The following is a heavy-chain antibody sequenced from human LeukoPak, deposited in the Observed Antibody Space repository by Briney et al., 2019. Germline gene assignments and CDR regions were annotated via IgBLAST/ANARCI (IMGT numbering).Heavy chain of an antibody. CDR1: GFTFSSYA. CDR2: ISGSGGST. D-gene: IGHD3-10*02. V-gene: IGHV3-23*01. CDR3: AELGITMIGGV. Sequence: GGSLRLSCAASGFTFSSYAMSWVRQAPGKGPEWVSAISGSGGSTYYADSVKGRFTISRDTSKNTLYLQMNSLRAEDAAVYYCAELGITMIGGVWGKGTTVTISS. J-gene: IGHJ6*04.